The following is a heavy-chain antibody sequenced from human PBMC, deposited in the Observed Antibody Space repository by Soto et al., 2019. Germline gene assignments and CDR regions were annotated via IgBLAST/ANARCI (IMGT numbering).Heavy chain of an antibody. CDR3: VRDRSRPSAMAY. Sequence: GVSLRLSFAASGFTFSSYAMSWFRQAPGKGLEWVSGISGGGGTAYYADSVKGRFTISRDNSKNTLYLQMNSLRAEDTAAYYCVRDRSRPSAMAYWGQGALFTGSS. V-gene: IGHV3-23*01. D-gene: IGHD2-2*01. CDR1: GFTFSSYA. J-gene: IGHJ4*02. CDR2: ISGGGGTA.